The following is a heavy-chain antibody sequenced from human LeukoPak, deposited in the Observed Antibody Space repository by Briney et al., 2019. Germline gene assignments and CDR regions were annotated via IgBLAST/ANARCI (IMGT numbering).Heavy chain of an antibody. CDR1: GGSISSYY. Sequence: SETLSLTCTVSGGSISSYYWSWIRQPPGKGLEWIGYIYYSGSTYYNPSLKSRVTISVDTSKNQFSLKLSSVTAADTAVYYCAGENKVPYSSSWFQTIDYWGQGTLVTVSS. D-gene: IGHD6-13*01. CDR3: AGENKVPYSSSWFQTIDY. CDR2: IYYSGST. J-gene: IGHJ4*02. V-gene: IGHV4-59*12.